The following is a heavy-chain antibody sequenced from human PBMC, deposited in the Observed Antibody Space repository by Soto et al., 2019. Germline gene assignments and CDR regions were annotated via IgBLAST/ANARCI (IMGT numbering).Heavy chain of an antibody. CDR3: ARAPVGLDTISYFDY. D-gene: IGHD3-3*01. Sequence: SETLSLTCVVSDGSISTYDWWTWVRQPPGKGLEWIGKMFHSGGADYSPSLKSRVTISADSSKNHFSLRLTAVTAADTAVYFCARAPVGLDTISYFDYWGQGKLVTVSS. V-gene: IGHV4-4*02. CDR1: DGSISTYDW. J-gene: IGHJ4*02. CDR2: MFHSGGA.